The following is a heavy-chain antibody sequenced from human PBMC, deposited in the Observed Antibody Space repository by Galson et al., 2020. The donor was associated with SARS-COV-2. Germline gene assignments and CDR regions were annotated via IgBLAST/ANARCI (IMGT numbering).Heavy chain of an antibody. CDR1: GASISSGDHY. V-gene: IGHV4-30-4*01. D-gene: IGHD3-10*01. J-gene: IGHJ4*02. Sequence: SETLSLTCTVSGASISSGDHYWSWIRQPPGKGLEWIGYIYYIGSTYYNPSLKSRVTISVDTSKNQFSLNLSSVTAADTAVYFCARDSRTMVRGVKDFWGQGTLVIVSA. CDR2: IYYIGST. CDR3: ARDSRTMVRGVKDF.